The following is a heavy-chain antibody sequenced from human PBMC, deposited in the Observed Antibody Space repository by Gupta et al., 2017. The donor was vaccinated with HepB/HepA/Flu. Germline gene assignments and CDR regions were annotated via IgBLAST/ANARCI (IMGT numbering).Heavy chain of an antibody. Sequence: QVQLQESGPGLVKPSQTLSLTCNVSGDSITDGGYYWTWIRQVPGKGLEWIGYVYYDGSTNYNSSLKGRVMISLDTSKNQFSLKLTSLTAADTAIYYCARVSGGWSGYEFDPWGQGTLVTVSS. CDR3: ARVSGGWSGYEFDP. D-gene: IGHD2-8*02. CDR1: GDSITDGGYY. CDR2: VYYDGST. J-gene: IGHJ5*02. V-gene: IGHV4-31*03.